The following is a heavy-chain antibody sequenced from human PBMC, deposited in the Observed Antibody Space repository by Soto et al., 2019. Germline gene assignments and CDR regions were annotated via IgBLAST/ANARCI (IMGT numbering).Heavy chain of an antibody. CDR2: IIPIFGTA. D-gene: IGHD3-22*01. J-gene: IGHJ6*02. CDR3: ARGYYYDSSGPNYYYGMDV. V-gene: IGHV1-69*13. Sequence: ASVKVSCKASGGTFSSYAISWVRQAPGQGLEWMGGIIPIFGTANYAQKFQGRVTITADESTSTAYMELSSLRSEDTAVYYCARGYYYDSSGPNYYYGMDVWGQGTTVTVSS. CDR1: GGTFSSYA.